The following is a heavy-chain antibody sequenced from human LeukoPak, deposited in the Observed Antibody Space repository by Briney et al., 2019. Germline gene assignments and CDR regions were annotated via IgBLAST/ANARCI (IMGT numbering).Heavy chain of an antibody. D-gene: IGHD6-19*01. V-gene: IGHV3-74*01. CDR2: INSDGSTT. CDR1: GFTFSSYW. J-gene: IGHJ4*02. Sequence: GGSLRLSCAASGFTFSSYWMHWLRQAPEKGLVWVSRINSDGSTTSYADSVMGRFTISRDNAKNTLYLQMNRLRAEDTAVYYCARVIYSGWEGELSDWGQGTLVTVSS. CDR3: ARVIYSGWEGELSD.